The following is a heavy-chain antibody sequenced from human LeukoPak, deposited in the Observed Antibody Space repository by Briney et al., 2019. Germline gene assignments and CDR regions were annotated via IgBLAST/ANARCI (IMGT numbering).Heavy chain of an antibody. Sequence: SVKVSCKASGYTFTTYVISWVRQAPGQGLEWMGGIIPIFGTANYAQKFQGRVTITADESTSTAYMELSSLRSEDTAVYYCAREGQQLVQGYYYMDVWGKGTTVTISS. CDR1: GYTFTTYV. D-gene: IGHD6-13*01. V-gene: IGHV1-69*13. CDR3: AREGQQLVQGYYYMDV. J-gene: IGHJ6*03. CDR2: IIPIFGTA.